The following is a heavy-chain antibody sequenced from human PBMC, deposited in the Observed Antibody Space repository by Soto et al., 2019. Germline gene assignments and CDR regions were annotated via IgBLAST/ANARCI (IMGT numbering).Heavy chain of an antibody. CDR2: IYYSGST. D-gene: IGHD3-3*01. V-gene: IGHV4-59*01. CDR1: GGSISSYY. Sequence: PSETLSLTCTVSGGSISSYYWSWIRQPPGKGLEWIGYIYYSGSTNYNPSLKSRVTISVDTSKNQFSLKLSSVTAADTAVYYCARDRSPYDFWSGYQWANDAFDIWGQGTMVTVSS. J-gene: IGHJ3*02. CDR3: ARDRSPYDFWSGYQWANDAFDI.